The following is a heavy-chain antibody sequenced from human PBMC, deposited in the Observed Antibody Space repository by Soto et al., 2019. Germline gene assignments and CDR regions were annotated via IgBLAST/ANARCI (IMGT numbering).Heavy chain of an antibody. CDR3: AKDHLMTTVTTVGY. J-gene: IGHJ4*02. CDR1: GFTFSNYG. Sequence: QVQLVESGGGVVQPGRSLRLSCAASGFTFSNYGMHWVRQAPGKGLEWVAVISYHGRDKYYADSVKGRFTISRDNSKNTLYLAMSSLRAEDTAVYYCAKDHLMTTVTTVGYWGQGTLVTVSS. D-gene: IGHD4-17*01. CDR2: ISYHGRDK. V-gene: IGHV3-30*18.